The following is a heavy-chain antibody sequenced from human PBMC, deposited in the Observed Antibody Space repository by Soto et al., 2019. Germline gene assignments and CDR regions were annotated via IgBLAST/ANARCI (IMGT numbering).Heavy chain of an antibody. CDR2: IIPIFGTA. J-gene: IGHJ6*02. Sequence: WASVKVSCKASGGTFSSYAISWVRQAPGQGLEWMGGIIPIFGTANYAQKFQGRVTITADKSTSTAYMELSSLRSEDTAVYYCARGYGDYEDYGMDVWGQGTTVTVSS. CDR1: GGTFSSYA. D-gene: IGHD4-17*01. V-gene: IGHV1-69*06. CDR3: ARGYGDYEDYGMDV.